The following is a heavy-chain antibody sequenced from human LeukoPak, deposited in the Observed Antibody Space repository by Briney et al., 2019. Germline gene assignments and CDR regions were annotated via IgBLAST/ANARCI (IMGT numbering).Heavy chain of an antibody. CDR1: GFTFSSYW. Sequence: GGSLRLSCAASGFTFSSYWMSWVGQAPGKGLEWVANIKQDGREKYYVDSVKGRFTISRDNAKNSLYLQMNSLRAEDTAVYYCARDDCSSISCYHNWFDPWGQGTLVTVSS. CDR3: ARDDCSSISCYHNWFDP. J-gene: IGHJ5*02. D-gene: IGHD2-2*01. V-gene: IGHV3-7*01. CDR2: IKQDGREK.